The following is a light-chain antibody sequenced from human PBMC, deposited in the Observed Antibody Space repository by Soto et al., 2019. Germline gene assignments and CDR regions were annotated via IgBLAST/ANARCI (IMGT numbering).Light chain of an antibody. V-gene: IGKV3-15*01. CDR1: QSVSSN. CDR2: GAS. J-gene: IGKJ2*01. CDR3: QQYNDWPPGYT. Sequence: EIVMTQSPATLSVSPGERATLHCRASQSVSSNLGWYQHKPGQAPRLLIYGASTRATGIPARFSGSGSGTDFTLTISGLQSEDFALYYCQQYNDWPPGYTFGQGTKVDIK.